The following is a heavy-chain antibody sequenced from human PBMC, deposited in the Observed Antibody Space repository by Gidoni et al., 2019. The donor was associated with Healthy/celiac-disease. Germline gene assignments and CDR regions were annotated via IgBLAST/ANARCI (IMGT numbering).Heavy chain of an antibody. V-gene: IGHV3-9*01. Sequence: EVQLVESGGGLVQPGRSLRLSCAASGFTFDDYAMHWVRQAPGKGLEWVSGISWNSGSIGYADSVKGRFTISRDNAKNSLYLQMNSLRAEDTALYYCAKGAYSGYDLGAFDIWGQGTMVTVSS. D-gene: IGHD5-12*01. CDR1: GFTFDDYA. J-gene: IGHJ3*02. CDR3: AKGAYSGYDLGAFDI. CDR2: ISWNSGSI.